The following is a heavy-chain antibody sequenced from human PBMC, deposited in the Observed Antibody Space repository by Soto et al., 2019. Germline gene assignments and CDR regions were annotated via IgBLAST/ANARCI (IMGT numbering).Heavy chain of an antibody. CDR1: GGSISSYY. D-gene: IGHD5-12*01. Sequence: SETLSLTCTVSGGSISSYYWSWIRQPPGKGLEWIGYIYYSGSTNYNPSLKSRVTISVDTSKNQFSLKLSSVTAADTAVYYCAKVSGYDLGYYYMGVWGKGTTVTVSS. V-gene: IGHV4-59*08. CDR2: IYYSGST. CDR3: AKVSGYDLGYYYMGV. J-gene: IGHJ6*03.